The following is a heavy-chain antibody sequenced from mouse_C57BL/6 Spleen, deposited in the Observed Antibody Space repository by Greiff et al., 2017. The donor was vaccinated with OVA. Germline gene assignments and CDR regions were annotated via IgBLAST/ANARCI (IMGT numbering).Heavy chain of an antibody. CDR2: ISYDGSN. V-gene: IGHV3-6*01. Sequence: DVKLQESGPGLVKPSQSLSLTCSVTGYSITSGYYWNWIRQFPGNKLEWMGYISYDGSNNYNPSLKNRIPITRDTSKNQFFLKLNSVTTENTATYYCARDSKGYYFDYWGQGTTLTVSS. CDR3: ARDSKGYYFDY. J-gene: IGHJ2*01. CDR1: GYSITSGYY. D-gene: IGHD2-5*01.